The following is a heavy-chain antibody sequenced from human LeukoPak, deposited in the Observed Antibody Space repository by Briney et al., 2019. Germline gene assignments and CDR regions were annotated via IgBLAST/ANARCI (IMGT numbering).Heavy chain of an antibody. J-gene: IGHJ2*01. CDR3: ARDRNYYDSSGASLWYFDL. CDR1: GFTVSSNY. D-gene: IGHD3-22*01. Sequence: QPGGSLRLSCVASGFTVSSNYMSWVRQAPGKGLEWVSVIYSGGSTYYADSVKGRFTISRDNSKNTLYLQMNSLRAEDTAVYYCARDRNYYDSSGASLWYFDLWGRGTLVTVSS. CDR2: IYSGGST. V-gene: IGHV3-53*01.